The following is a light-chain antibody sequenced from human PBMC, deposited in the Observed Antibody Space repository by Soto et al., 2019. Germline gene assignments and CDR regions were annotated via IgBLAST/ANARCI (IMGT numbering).Light chain of an antibody. V-gene: IGKV3-15*01. J-gene: IGKJ5*01. CDR2: GAS. CDR1: QSINSN. CDR3: QQYSDWPIT. Sequence: MTQSPNALSVSPGDIATLSCRASQSINSNLASYQQQPGQAPRLIIYGASTRATAVPDRFSGSGSGTDFTLTITSLQSDDFAVYFCQQYSDWPITFGQGTRLANK.